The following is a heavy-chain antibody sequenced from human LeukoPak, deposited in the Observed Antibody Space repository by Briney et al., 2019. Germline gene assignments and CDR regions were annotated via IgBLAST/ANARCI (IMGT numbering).Heavy chain of an antibody. CDR1: GFTVSSTY. J-gene: IGHJ4*02. V-gene: IGHV3-66*02. CDR2: IYSDGST. CDR3: ARDEYPYCSGGSCLDY. D-gene: IGHD2-15*01. Sequence: PGGSLRLSCAASGFTVSSTYMSWVRQAPGKGLEWVSFIYSDGSTHYADSVKGRFTISRDNSKNMLYLQMNSLRDEDTAVYYCARDEYPYCSGGSCLDYWGQGTLVTVSS.